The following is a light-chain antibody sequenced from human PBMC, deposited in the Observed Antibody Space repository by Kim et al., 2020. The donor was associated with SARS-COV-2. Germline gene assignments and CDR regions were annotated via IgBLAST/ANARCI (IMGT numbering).Light chain of an antibody. CDR2: ENN. J-gene: IGLJ3*02. Sequence: GQKVIISCSGSTSSIGNNIVNWYQQFPGAAPSLLIYENNRRPSGVPDRFSGSKSGASASLAISGLQSEDEAAYSCAAWDDGLNVWVFGGGTQLTVL. CDR3: AAWDDGLNVWV. CDR1: TSSIGNNI. V-gene: IGLV1-44*01.